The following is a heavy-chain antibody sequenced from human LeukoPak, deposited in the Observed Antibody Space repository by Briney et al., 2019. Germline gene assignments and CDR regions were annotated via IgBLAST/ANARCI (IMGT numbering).Heavy chain of an antibody. V-gene: IGHV1-8*03. CDR1: GGTFTSYD. CDR3: ARGVDYYDSSGYYNYFDY. CDR2: MNPNSGNT. D-gene: IGHD3-22*01. Sequence: ASVKVSCKASGGTFTSYDINWVRQATGQGLEWMGWMNPNSGNTGYAQKFQGRVTITRNTSISTAYMELSSLRSEDTAVYYCARGVDYYDSSGYYNYFDYWGQGTLVTVSS. J-gene: IGHJ4*02.